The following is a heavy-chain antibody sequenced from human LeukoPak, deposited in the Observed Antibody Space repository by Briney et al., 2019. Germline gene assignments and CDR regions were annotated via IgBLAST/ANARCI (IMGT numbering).Heavy chain of an antibody. Sequence: GGSLRLSCAASGFTFSSYWMSWVGQAPGKGLEWVANIRNDGTERYYLDSLEGRFTISRDNAENSLYLQMHNLRVDDTAVYYCARDVRAPSNSAAGTIHWGQGTLVTVSS. D-gene: IGHD6-13*01. J-gene: IGHJ4*02. CDR3: ARDVRAPSNSAAGTIH. CDR2: IRNDGTER. V-gene: IGHV3-7*01. CDR1: GFTFSSYW.